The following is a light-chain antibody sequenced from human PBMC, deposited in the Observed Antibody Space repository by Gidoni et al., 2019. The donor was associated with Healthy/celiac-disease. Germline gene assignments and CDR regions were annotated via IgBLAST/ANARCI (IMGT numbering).Light chain of an antibody. CDR1: QCVSICH. CDR2: GAS. V-gene: IGKV3-20*01. CDR3: QQYGSSPRYT. Sequence: EIVLTQPPPTLSSSPGERATLPCRVSQCVSICHLAWYQQKPGQAPRLLIYGASSRATGIPDRFSGSGSGTDYTLTISRLEPEDFAVYYFQQYGSSPRYTFGQGTKLEIK. J-gene: IGKJ2*01.